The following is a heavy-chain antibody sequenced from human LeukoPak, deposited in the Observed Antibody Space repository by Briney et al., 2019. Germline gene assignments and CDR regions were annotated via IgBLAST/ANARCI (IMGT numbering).Heavy chain of an antibody. D-gene: IGHD3-10*01. J-gene: IGHJ4*02. CDR3: AGSGGSGSFYSLFDY. CDR2: ISSSGITI. V-gene: IGHV3-48*03. Sequence: GGSLRLSCAASGFTFSSYEMNWVRQAPGKGLEWVSYISSSGITIYYADSVKGRFTISRDNSKNTLYLQMNSLRAEDTAVYYCAGSGGSGSFYSLFDYWGQGTLVTVSS. CDR1: GFTFSSYE.